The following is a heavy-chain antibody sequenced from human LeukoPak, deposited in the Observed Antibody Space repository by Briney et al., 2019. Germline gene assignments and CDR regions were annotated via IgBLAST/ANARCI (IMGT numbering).Heavy chain of an antibody. Sequence: GGSLRLSCSVSGFIFSDSHMSWLRQAPGKGLEWVSYITATGSTIYYADSVRGRFTISRDNAKKSLYLQMNSLRAEDAAVYYCARDQYGGNSAHWFDPWGQGTLITVSS. CDR2: ITATGSTI. V-gene: IGHV3-11*04. J-gene: IGHJ5*02. CDR3: ARDQYGGNSAHWFDP. CDR1: GFIFSDSH. D-gene: IGHD4-23*01.